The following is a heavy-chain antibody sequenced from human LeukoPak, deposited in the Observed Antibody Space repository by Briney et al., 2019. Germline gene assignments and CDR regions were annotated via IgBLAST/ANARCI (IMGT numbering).Heavy chain of an antibody. CDR2: INHSGST. J-gene: IGHJ6*02. D-gene: IGHD3-3*01. CDR3: ARNPIFGVVINYYYYYGMDV. V-gene: IGHV4-34*01. Sequence: GSLRLSCAASGFTFTSYSMNWVRQPPGKGLEWIGEINHSGSTNYNPSLKSRVTISVDTSKNQFSLKLSSVTAADTAVYYCARNPIFGVVINYYYYYGMDVWGQGTTVTVSS. CDR1: GFTFTSYS.